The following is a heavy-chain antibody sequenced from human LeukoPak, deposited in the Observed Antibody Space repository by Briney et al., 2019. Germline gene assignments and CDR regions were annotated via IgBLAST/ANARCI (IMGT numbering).Heavy chain of an antibody. CDR3: ARVPIPHSSGWYLND. V-gene: IGHV3-7*01. CDR2: IRHDGNEK. Sequence: PGGSLRLSCAASGFTFSNYWMTWVRQAPGKGLEWVANIRHDGNEKYYVDSVKGRFTISRDNAQNSLSLQMNSLRVEDTAVYYCARVPIPHSSGWYLNDWGQGTLVIVSS. J-gene: IGHJ4*02. CDR1: GFTFSNYW. D-gene: IGHD6-19*01.